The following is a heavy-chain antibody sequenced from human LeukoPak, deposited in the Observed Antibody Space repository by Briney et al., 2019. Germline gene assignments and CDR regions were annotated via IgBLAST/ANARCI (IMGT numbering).Heavy chain of an antibody. CDR3: ARDQLGYNWNDGWFDP. D-gene: IGHD1-1*01. CDR2: IYHSGST. J-gene: IGHJ5*02. V-gene: IGHV4-38-2*02. Sequence: SETLSLTCTVSGDSISSHWWSWIRQPPGKGLEWIGSIYHSGSTYYNPSLKSRVTISVDTPKNQFSLKLSSVTAADTAVYYCARDQLGYNWNDGWFDPWGQGTLVTVSS. CDR1: GDSISSHW.